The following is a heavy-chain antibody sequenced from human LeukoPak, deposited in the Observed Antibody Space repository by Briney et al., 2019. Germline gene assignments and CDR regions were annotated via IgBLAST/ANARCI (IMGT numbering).Heavy chain of an antibody. J-gene: IGHJ4*02. Sequence: VASVKVSCKASGYTFTSYGISWVRQAPGQGLEWMGWISAYNGNTNYAQKLQGRVTMTTDTSTSTAYMELRSLRSDDTAVYYCARVLHDYVWGSYRPPIDYWGQGTLVTVSS. V-gene: IGHV1-18*01. D-gene: IGHD3-16*02. CDR2: ISAYNGNT. CDR1: GYTFTSYG. CDR3: ARVLHDYVWGSYRPPIDY.